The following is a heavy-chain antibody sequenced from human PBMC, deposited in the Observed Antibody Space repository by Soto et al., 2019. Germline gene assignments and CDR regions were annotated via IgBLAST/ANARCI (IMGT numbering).Heavy chain of an antibody. V-gene: IGHV5-51*01. CDR3: ATSLIAGPYYYGMDV. D-gene: IGHD6-13*01. J-gene: IGHJ6*02. CDR1: GYSFTSYW. Sequence: GVSLKISCKGSGYSFTSYWIGWVRQMPGKGLEWMGIIYPGDSDTRYSPSFQGQVTISADKSISTAYLQWSSLKASDTAMYYCATSLIAGPYYYGMDVWGQGTTVTVSS. CDR2: IYPGDSDT.